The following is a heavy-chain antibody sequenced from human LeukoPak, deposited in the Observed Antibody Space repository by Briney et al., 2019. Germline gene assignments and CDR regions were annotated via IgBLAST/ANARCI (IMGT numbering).Heavy chain of an antibody. J-gene: IGHJ4*02. CDR3: AKYRPYNWNDAPDFDY. Sequence: GGSLRLSCAASGFTFSSYWMSWVRQAPGKGLEWVANIKQDGSEKYYVDSVKGRFTISRDNSKNTLYLQMNSLRAEDTAVYYCAKYRPYNWNDAPDFDYWGQGTLVTVSS. CDR2: IKQDGSEK. V-gene: IGHV3-7*03. CDR1: GFTFSSYW. D-gene: IGHD1-20*01.